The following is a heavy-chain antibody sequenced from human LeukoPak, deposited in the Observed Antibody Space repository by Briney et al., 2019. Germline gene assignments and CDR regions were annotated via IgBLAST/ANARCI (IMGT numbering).Heavy chain of an antibody. CDR1: GYTFTGYY. D-gene: IGHD3-22*01. CDR2: INAGNGNT. Sequence: ASVKVSCKASGYTFTGYYMHWVRQAPGQGLEWMGWINAGNGNTKYSQKFQGRVTITRDTSASTAYMELSSLRSEDTAVYYCARGGDVLMVYGDYYYDSSGYYPPSPFFDYWGQGTLVTVSS. V-gene: IGHV1-3*01. J-gene: IGHJ4*02. CDR3: ARGGDVLMVYGDYYYDSSGYYPPSPFFDY.